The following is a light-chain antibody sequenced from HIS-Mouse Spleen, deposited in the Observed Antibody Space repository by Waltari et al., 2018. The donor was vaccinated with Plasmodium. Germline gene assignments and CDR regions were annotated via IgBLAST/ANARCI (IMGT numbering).Light chain of an antibody. CDR1: QSICSW. Sequence: DIQMTQSPSTLSASVGDRLTITCRASQSICSWLAWYQQKPGKAPKLLIYKASSLESGVPSRFSGSGSGTEFTLTISSLQPDDFATYYCQQYNSYSWTFGQGTKVEIK. CDR2: KAS. CDR3: QQYNSYSWT. J-gene: IGKJ1*01. V-gene: IGKV1-5*03.